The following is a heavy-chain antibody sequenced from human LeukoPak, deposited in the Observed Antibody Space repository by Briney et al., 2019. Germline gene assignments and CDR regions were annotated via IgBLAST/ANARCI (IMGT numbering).Heavy chain of an antibody. D-gene: IGHD2-15*01. V-gene: IGHV1-3*01. CDR2: INAGNGNT. Sequence: ASVKVSCKASGYTLTSYAMHWVRQAPGQRLEWMGWINAGNGNTKYSQKFQGRVTITRDTSASTAYMELSSLRSEDTAVYYCARGVVVVAAVDYWGQGTLVTVSS. CDR3: ARGVVVVAAVDY. J-gene: IGHJ4*02. CDR1: GYTLTSYA.